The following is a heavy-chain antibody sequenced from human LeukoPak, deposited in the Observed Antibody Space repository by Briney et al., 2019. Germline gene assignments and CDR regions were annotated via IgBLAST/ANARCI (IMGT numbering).Heavy chain of an antibody. Sequence: GRSLRLSCAASGFTFSSYAMHWVRQAPGKGLEWVAVISYDGSNKYYADSVKGRFTISRDNSKNTLYLQMNSLRAEDTAVYYCARERWDNPKAPFDYWGQGTLVTVSS. V-gene: IGHV3-30-3*01. D-gene: IGHD4-23*01. CDR2: ISYDGSNK. CDR1: GFTFSSYA. J-gene: IGHJ4*02. CDR3: ARERWDNPKAPFDY.